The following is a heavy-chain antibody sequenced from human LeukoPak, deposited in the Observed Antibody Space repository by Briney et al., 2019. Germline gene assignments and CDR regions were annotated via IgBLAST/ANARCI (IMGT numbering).Heavy chain of an antibody. J-gene: IGHJ4*02. D-gene: IGHD3-10*01. CDR3: ARVYSTNYYGSGDRPFLFDY. Sequence: ASVKVSCKASGYTFTSYGFSWVRQAPGQGLEWMGWISTYYGNTNYAQKLQDRVTMTSDTSTSTAYMELTSLRSDDTAVYYCARVYSTNYYGSGDRPFLFDYWGQGTVVTVSS. CDR2: ISTYYGNT. CDR1: GYTFTSYG. V-gene: IGHV1-18*01.